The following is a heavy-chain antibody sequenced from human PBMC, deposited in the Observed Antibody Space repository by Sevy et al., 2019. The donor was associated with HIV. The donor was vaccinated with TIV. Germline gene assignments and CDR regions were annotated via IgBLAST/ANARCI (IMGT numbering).Heavy chain of an antibody. V-gene: IGHV3-33*01. CDR3: ARDSARVIVPTAGFDS. J-gene: IGHJ5*01. CDR2: IWYNGGTE. Sequence: GGSLRLSCAASVFPFRSFSMHWVRQAPGKGLEWVAGIWYNGGTEHYADSVQGRFTISRDNSKNVLNLQMNSLRVGDTAIYYCARDSARVIVPTAGFDSWGQGALVTVSS. D-gene: IGHD1-1*01. CDR1: VFPFRSFS.